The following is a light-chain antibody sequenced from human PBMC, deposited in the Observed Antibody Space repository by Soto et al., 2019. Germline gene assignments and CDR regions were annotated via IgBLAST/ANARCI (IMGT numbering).Light chain of an antibody. CDR1: NSNIGAGYD. CDR2: GDT. Sequence: QSVLTQPPSVSGAPGQRVTISCTGSNSNIGAGYDVNWYQHLPGTAPKLLIYGDTIRPSGVPDRFSGSKSATSASLAIAGLQVEDEGDYYCQSYDSSLSGPLLFGGGTKVTVL. J-gene: IGLJ2*01. V-gene: IGLV1-40*01. CDR3: QSYDSSLSGPLL.